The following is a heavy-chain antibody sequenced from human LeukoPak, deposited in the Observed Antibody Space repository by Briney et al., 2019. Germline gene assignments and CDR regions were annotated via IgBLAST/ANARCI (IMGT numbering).Heavy chain of an antibody. Sequence: GGSLRLSCAASGFTFSSYGMHWVRQAPGKGLEWVAVISYDGSNKYYADSVKGRFTISRDNSKNTLYLQMNSLRAEDTAVYYCAKGPHVLLWFGELFLDYWGQGTLVTVSS. CDR3: AKGPHVLLWFGELFLDY. CDR2: ISYDGSNK. CDR1: GFTFSSYG. D-gene: IGHD3-10*01. J-gene: IGHJ4*02. V-gene: IGHV3-30*18.